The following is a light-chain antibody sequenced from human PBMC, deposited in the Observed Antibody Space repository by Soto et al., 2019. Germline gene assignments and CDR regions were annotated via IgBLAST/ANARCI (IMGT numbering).Light chain of an antibody. J-gene: IGKJ3*01. CDR2: TAS. Sequence: DIQMTQSPSSLSASVGDRVTITCRASQSISNYLNWYQQKPGKAPKLLIYTASSLQSGVPSRFSGSGSGTHFPLTISRLQPEDFATYSCQQSYTTLFTFGPGTNGDI. CDR1: QSISNY. V-gene: IGKV1-39*01. CDR3: QQSYTTLFT.